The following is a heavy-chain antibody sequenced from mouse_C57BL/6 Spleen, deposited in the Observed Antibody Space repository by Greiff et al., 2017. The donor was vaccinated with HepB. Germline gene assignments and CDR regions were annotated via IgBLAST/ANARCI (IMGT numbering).Heavy chain of an antibody. Sequence: EVNVVESGGGLVKPGGSLKLSCAASGFTFSSYAMSWVRQTPEKRLEWVATISDGGSYTYYPDNVKGRFTISRDNAKNNLYLQMSHLKSEDTAMYYCAREDYGVFDYWGQGTTLTVSS. CDR2: ISDGGSYT. V-gene: IGHV5-4*01. CDR1: GFTFSSYA. CDR3: AREDYGVFDY. J-gene: IGHJ2*01. D-gene: IGHD2-4*01.